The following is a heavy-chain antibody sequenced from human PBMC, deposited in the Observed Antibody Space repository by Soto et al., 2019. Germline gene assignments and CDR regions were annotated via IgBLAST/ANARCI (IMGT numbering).Heavy chain of an antibody. Sequence: SVKVSCKASVGTFSSYTISWVRQAPGQGLEWMGRIIPILGIANYAQKFQGRVTITADKSTSTAYMELSSLRSEDTAVYYCARGVAVYYYDSSGYYLGYWGQGTLVTVSS. CDR3: ARGVAVYYYDSSGYYLGY. D-gene: IGHD3-22*01. CDR1: VGTFSSYT. J-gene: IGHJ4*02. CDR2: IIPILGIA. V-gene: IGHV1-69*02.